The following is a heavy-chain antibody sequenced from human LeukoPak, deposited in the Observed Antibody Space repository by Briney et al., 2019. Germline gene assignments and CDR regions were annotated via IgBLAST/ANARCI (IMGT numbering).Heavy chain of an antibody. V-gene: IGHV1-69*13. CDR3: ARVWCSGGSCYSSRGAFDI. J-gene: IGHJ3*02. Sequence: GTSAKVSCKASGGTFSSYAISWVRQAPGQGLEWMGGIIPIFGTANYAQKFQGRVTITADESTSTAYMELSSLRSEDTAVYYCARVWCSGGSCYSSRGAFDIWGQGTMVTVSS. CDR1: GGTFSSYA. CDR2: IIPIFGTA. D-gene: IGHD2-15*01.